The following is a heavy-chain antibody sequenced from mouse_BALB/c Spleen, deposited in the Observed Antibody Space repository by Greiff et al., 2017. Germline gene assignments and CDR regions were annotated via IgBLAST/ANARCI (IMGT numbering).Heavy chain of an antibody. CDR3: ASYGNYPAWFAY. V-gene: IGHV2-9*02. CDR1: GFSLTSYG. J-gene: IGHJ3*01. CDR2: IWAGGST. D-gene: IGHD2-1*01. Sequence: VQLVESGPGLVAPSQSLSITCTVSGFSLTSYGVHWVRQPPGKGLEWLGVIWAGGSTNYNSALMSRLSISKDNSKSQVFLKMNSLQTDDTAMYYCASYGNYPAWFAYWGQGTLVTVSA.